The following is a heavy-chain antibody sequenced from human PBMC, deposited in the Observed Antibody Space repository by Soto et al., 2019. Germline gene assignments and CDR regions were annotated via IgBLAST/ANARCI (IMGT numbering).Heavy chain of an antibody. D-gene: IGHD3-10*01. V-gene: IGHV4-34*02. CDR3: ARGLILWFGELSRRGGYYYYMDV. CDR2: INDSGDI. CDR1: GWSFSGYQ. J-gene: IGHJ6*03. Sequence: QVQLQQWGAGLLKPSETLSLTCAVYGWSFSGYQWSWIRQTPGKGLEWIGGINDSGDINYNLSLKSRVKILVYSPKKEISLRLSSVTAADTAVYYCARGLILWFGELSRRGGYYYYMDVWGKGTTVTVSS.